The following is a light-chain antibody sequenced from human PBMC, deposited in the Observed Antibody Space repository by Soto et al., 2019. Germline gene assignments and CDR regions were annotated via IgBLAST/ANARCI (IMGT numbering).Light chain of an antibody. CDR3: SSYAGSNNRYV. J-gene: IGLJ1*01. CDR1: SSDVGGCNY. CDR2: EVS. Sequence: QSVLTQPPSASGSPGQSVTISCTGTSSDVGGCNYVSWYQQHPGKAPKLMIYEVSKRPSGVPDRFSGSKSGNTASLTVSGLQAEDEADYYCSSYAGSNNRYVLGTVTKVTGL. V-gene: IGLV2-8*01.